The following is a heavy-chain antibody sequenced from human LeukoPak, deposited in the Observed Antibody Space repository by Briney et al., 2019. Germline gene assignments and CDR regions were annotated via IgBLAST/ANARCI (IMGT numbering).Heavy chain of an antibody. D-gene: IGHD2-8*02. J-gene: IGHJ6*03. Sequence: GASLRLSCAASGFTFTSYAMTWVRQAPGKGLEWVSTVSGNAGRTDYADSVKGRFTISRNNLKNTLYLQMNGRRAEDTAVYYCAKNRGHCVDGVCHNYYYMDVWGKGTTVTVSS. V-gene: IGHV3-23*01. CDR3: AKNRGHCVDGVCHNYYYMDV. CDR2: VSGNAGRT. CDR1: GFTFTSYA.